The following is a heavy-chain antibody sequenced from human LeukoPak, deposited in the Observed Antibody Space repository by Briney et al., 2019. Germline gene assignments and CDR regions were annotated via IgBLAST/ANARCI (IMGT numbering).Heavy chain of an antibody. J-gene: IGHJ4*02. V-gene: IGHV4-34*01. CDR2: INHSGST. Sequence: SETLSLTCAVYGGSFSGYYWSWIRQPPGKGLKWIVEINHSGSTNYNPSLKSRVTISVDTSKNQFSLTLSYVTAADTAVYYCARGPQDYYYDSSGYGYWGQGTLVTVSS. CDR1: GGSFSGYY. D-gene: IGHD3-22*01. CDR3: ARGPQDYYYDSSGYGY.